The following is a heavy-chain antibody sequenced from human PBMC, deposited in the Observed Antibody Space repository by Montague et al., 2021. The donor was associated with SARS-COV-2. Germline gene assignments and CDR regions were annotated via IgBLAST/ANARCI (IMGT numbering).Heavy chain of an antibody. CDR3: VRGGDYTDYGRVDY. V-gene: IGHV4-39*01. J-gene: IGHJ4*02. Sequence: ETLSLTCSFAGGSISTGSYYWGWIRQPPRKGLEWIGSIYYSGDTYYNPSLKSRVTISVDTSKNQFSLRLSSVTAADTAVYYCVRGGDYTDYGRVDYWGQGTLVIVSS. CDR1: GGSISTGSYY. D-gene: IGHD4-11*01. CDR2: IYYSGDT.